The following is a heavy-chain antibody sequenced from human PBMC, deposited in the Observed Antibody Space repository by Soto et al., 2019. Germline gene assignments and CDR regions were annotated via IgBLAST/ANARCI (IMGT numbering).Heavy chain of an antibody. CDR1: GGSISSGDYY. D-gene: IGHD3-22*01. CDR2: IYYSGST. CDR3: ARVFYDSSGYYYGAFDI. Sequence: SETLSLTCTVSGGSISSGDYYWSWIRQPPGKGLEWIGYIYYSGSTYYNPSLKSRVTISVDTSKNQFSLKLSSVTAADTAVYYCARVFYDSSGYYYGAFDIWGQGTMVTVS. V-gene: IGHV4-30-4*01. J-gene: IGHJ3*02.